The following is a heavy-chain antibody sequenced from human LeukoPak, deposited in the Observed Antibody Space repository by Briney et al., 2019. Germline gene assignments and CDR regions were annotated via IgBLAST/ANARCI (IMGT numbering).Heavy chain of an antibody. CDR1: GFTFSNAW. Sequence: GGSLRLSCAASGFTFSNAWMSWVRQAPGKGLEWVAFIRHDGSNKYYADSVKGRFTISRDNSKNTLYLQMNSLRAEDTAVYYCAKGRLRWSSHFDYWGQGTLVTVSS. CDR2: IRHDGSNK. V-gene: IGHV3-30*02. J-gene: IGHJ4*02. CDR3: AKGRLRWSSHFDY. D-gene: IGHD4-23*01.